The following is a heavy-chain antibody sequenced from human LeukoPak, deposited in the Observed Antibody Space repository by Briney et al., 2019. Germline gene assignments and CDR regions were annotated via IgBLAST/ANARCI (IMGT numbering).Heavy chain of an antibody. CDR2: ISGSGGST. D-gene: IGHD3-22*01. CDR1: GFTFSSYA. Sequence: SGGSLRLSCAASGFTFSSYAMSWVRQAPGKGLEWVSAISGSGGSTYYADSVKGRFTISRDNSKNTLYLQMNSLRAEDTAVYYCAKEGYYDSSGYPLAFFDYWGQGTLVTVSS. J-gene: IGHJ4*02. CDR3: AKEGYYDSSGYPLAFFDY. V-gene: IGHV3-23*01.